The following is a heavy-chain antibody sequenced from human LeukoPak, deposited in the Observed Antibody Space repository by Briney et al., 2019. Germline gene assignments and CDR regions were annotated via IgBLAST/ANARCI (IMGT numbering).Heavy chain of an antibody. V-gene: IGHV1-69*13. J-gene: IGHJ3*02. CDR2: IIPIFGTA. CDR3: ASDAGGKYSGGWYSIDAFDI. CDR1: GGTFSSYA. Sequence: VASVKVSCKASGGTFSSYAISWVRQAPGQGLEWMGGIIPIFGTANYAQKFQGRVTITADESTSTAYMELSSLRSEDTAVYYCASDAGGKYSGGWYSIDAFDIWGQGTMVIVSS. D-gene: IGHD6-19*01.